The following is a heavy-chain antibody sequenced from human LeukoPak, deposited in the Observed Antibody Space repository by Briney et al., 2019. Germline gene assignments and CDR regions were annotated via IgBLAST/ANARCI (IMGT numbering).Heavy chain of an antibody. CDR2: IYYSGST. Sequence: SETLSLTCSVSGGSISSYYWSWIRQPPGKGLEWIGYIYYSGSTNYNPSLKSRVTISVDTSKNQFSLKLSSVTAADTAVYYCARLGPTTVTTFLDYGGQGTLGTVS. V-gene: IGHV4-59*08. D-gene: IGHD4-11*01. CDR3: ARLGPTTVTTFLDY. J-gene: IGHJ4*02. CDR1: GGSISSYY.